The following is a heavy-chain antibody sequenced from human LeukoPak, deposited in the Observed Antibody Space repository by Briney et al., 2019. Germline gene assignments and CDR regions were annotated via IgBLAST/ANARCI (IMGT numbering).Heavy chain of an antibody. CDR1: GGSISSGGYY. V-gene: IGHV4-30-2*01. J-gene: IGHJ6*03. Sequence: SETLSLTYTVSGGSISSGGYYWSWIRQPPGKGLEWIGYIYHSGSTYYNPSLKSRVTISVDRSKNQFSLKLSSVTAADTAVYYCVKGSSEEYSSSWYSDYYYYYMDVWGKGTTVTVSS. D-gene: IGHD6-13*01. CDR3: VKGSSEEYSSSWYSDYYYYYMDV. CDR2: IYHSGST.